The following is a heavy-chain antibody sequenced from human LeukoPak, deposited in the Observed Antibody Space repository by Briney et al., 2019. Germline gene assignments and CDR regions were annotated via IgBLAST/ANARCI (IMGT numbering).Heavy chain of an antibody. D-gene: IGHD6-13*01. Sequence: GGSLRLSCAASGFTFSNAWMSWVRQGPGKGLEWVGRIKSKTDGGTRDNAAPVKGRFTISRDDSKNTLYLQMNGLKSEDTAVYYCTTHRKPKCSSSGYDYFDPWGQGTLVTVSS. CDR2: IKSKTDGGTR. V-gene: IGHV3-15*01. J-gene: IGHJ5*02. CDR1: GFTFSNAW. CDR3: TTHRKPKCSSSGYDYFDP.